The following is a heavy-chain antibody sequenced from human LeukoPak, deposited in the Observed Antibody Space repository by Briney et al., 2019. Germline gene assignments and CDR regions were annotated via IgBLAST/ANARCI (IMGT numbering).Heavy chain of an antibody. CDR1: GFIFSDHY. V-gene: IGHV3-23*01. CDR3: ARDQVSGRSPYDY. CDR2: ITASGIST. J-gene: IGHJ4*02. Sequence: GGSLRLSCAVSGFIFSDHYMDWVRQAPGTGLEWVSVITASGISTYYADSVKGRFTISRDNSKNTLYLQMNSLRAEDTAIYYCARDQVSGRSPYDYWGQGTLVTVAS. D-gene: IGHD1-26*01.